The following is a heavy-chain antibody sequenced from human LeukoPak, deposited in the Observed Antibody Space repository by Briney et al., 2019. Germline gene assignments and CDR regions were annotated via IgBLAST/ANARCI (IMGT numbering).Heavy chain of an antibody. J-gene: IGHJ4*02. D-gene: IGHD4-17*01. CDR1: GGSVSSSYW. CDR3: ARDWEQGYGDQAFDY. Sequence: SGTLSLTCAVSGGSVSSSYWWSWVRQPPGKGLEWIGEIYHSGSTNYNPSLKSRVSISADTSENQFSLRLSSVTAADTAVYYCARDWEQGYGDQAFDYWGQGTLVTVSS. CDR2: IYHSGST. V-gene: IGHV4-4*02.